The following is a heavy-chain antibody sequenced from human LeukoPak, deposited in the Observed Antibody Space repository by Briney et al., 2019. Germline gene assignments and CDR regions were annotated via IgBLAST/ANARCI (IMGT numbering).Heavy chain of an antibody. Sequence: GGSLRLSCGASGFTFSSYGMHWVRQAPGKGLEWVAVISYDGSNKYYADSVKGRFTISRDNSKNTLYLQMNSLRAEDTAVYYCANYDSSGPLAFDIWGQGTMVTVSS. D-gene: IGHD3-22*01. V-gene: IGHV3-30*18. J-gene: IGHJ3*02. CDR3: ANYDSSGPLAFDI. CDR2: ISYDGSNK. CDR1: GFTFSSYG.